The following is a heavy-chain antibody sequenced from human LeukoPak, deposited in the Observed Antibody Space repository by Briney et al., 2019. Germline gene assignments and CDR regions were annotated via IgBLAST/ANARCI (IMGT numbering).Heavy chain of an antibody. Sequence: ASVKVSCKASGYTFTRYAMNWVRQAPGQGLEWMGWINTNTGNPTYAQGFTGRFVFSLDTSVSMAYLQISSLKAEDTAVYYCARVPEEYYYDSSGSAFDIWGQGTMVTVSS. CDR2: INTNTGNP. CDR3: ARVPEEYYYDSSGSAFDI. J-gene: IGHJ3*02. V-gene: IGHV7-4-1*04. D-gene: IGHD3-22*01. CDR1: GYTFTRYA.